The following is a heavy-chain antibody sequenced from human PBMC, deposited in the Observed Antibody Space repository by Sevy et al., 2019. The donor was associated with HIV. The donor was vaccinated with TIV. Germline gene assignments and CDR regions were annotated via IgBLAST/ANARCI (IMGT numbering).Heavy chain of an antibody. Sequence: GGSLRLSCAASGFTFSSYAMHWVRQAPGKGLEWVAVISYDGSNKYYADSVKGRFTISRDNSKNTLYLQMNSLRAEDTAVYYCAGGEMATIMVQYWGQGTLVTVSS. J-gene: IGHJ4*02. CDR2: ISYDGSNK. CDR1: GFTFSSYA. CDR3: AGGEMATIMVQY. D-gene: IGHD5-12*01. V-gene: IGHV3-30-3*01.